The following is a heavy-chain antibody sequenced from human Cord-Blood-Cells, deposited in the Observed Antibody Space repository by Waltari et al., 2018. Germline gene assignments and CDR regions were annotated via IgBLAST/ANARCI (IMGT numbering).Heavy chain of an antibody. Sequence: QVQLVQSGAEVKKPGSSVKLSCKASGGTFSSYAISWVRKAPGHGLEWMGGIIPIFGTANYAQKFQGRVTITADESTSTAYMELSSLRSEETAVYYCARGMNWNYFVYWGQGTLVIVSS. D-gene: IGHD1-1*01. V-gene: IGHV1-69*01. CDR3: ARGMNWNYFVY. J-gene: IGHJ4*02. CDR2: IIPIFGTA. CDR1: GGTFSSYA.